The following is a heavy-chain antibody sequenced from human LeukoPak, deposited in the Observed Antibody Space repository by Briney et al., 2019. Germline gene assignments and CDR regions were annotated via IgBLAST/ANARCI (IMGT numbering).Heavy chain of an antibody. CDR3: ARAHWGRATSFDY. D-gene: IGHD3-16*01. CDR1: GGSISSYY. V-gene: IGHV4-34*01. CDR2: INHSGST. J-gene: IGHJ4*02. Sequence: SETLSLTCTVSGGSISSYYWSWIRQPPGKGLEWIGEINHSGSTNYNPSLKSRVTISVDTSKNQFSLKLSSVTAADTAVYYCARAHWGRATSFDYWGQGTLVTVSS.